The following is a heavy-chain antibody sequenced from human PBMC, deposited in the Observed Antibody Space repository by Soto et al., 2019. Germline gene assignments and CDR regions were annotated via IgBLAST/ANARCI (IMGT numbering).Heavy chain of an antibody. D-gene: IGHD3-9*01. CDR1: GYIFSNYG. CDR2: VSAYNGKS. J-gene: IGHJ4*02. CDR3: ARASGIGLGTKSY. Sequence: ASVKVSCKASGYIFSNYGISWMRQVPGQGLEWMGWVSAYNGKSNYTQKFQGRVNMTTDTATNTAYMELRSLRSDDTAVYYCARASGIGLGTKSYWGQVTLVTVSS. V-gene: IGHV1-18*01.